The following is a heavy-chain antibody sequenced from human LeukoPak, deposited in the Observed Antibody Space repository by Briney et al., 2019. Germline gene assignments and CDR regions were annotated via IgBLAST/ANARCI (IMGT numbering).Heavy chain of an antibody. J-gene: IGHJ4*02. D-gene: IGHD1-26*01. Sequence: GGSLRLSCAASGSTVSSNYMSWVRQAPGKGLEWVSVIYSGGSTYYADSVKGRFTISRDNSKNTLYLQMNSLRAEDTAVYYCARASGSYHRIDYWGQGTLVTVSS. V-gene: IGHV3-66*01. CDR1: GSTVSSNY. CDR3: ARASGSYHRIDY. CDR2: IYSGGST.